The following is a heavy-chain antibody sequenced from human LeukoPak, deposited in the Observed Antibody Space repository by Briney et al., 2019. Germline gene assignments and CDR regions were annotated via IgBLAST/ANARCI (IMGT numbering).Heavy chain of an antibody. D-gene: IGHD6-6*01. V-gene: IGHV3-30-3*01. J-gene: IGHJ4*02. Sequence: GGSLRLSCAASGFTFSSYAMHWVRQAPGKGLEWVAVISYDGSNKYYADSVKGRSTISRDNSKNTLYLQMNSLRAEDTAVYYCARDQVFSGSSSLDYWGQGTLVTVSS. CDR2: ISYDGSNK. CDR1: GFTFSSYA. CDR3: ARDQVFSGSSSLDY.